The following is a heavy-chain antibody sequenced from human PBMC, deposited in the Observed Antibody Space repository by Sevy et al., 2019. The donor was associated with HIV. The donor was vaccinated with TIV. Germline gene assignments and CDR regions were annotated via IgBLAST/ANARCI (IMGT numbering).Heavy chain of an antibody. CDR1: GFTFSSYA. Sequence: GGSLRLSCAASGFTFSSYAMSWVRQAPGKGLEWVSAISGSGGSTYYADSVKGRFTISRDNSKNTLYLQMNSLRAEDTAVYYCAKPTLIVEVITPDSFDIWGQGTMVTVSS. CDR2: ISGSGGST. D-gene: IGHD3-22*01. CDR3: AKPTLIVEVITPDSFDI. J-gene: IGHJ3*02. V-gene: IGHV3-23*01.